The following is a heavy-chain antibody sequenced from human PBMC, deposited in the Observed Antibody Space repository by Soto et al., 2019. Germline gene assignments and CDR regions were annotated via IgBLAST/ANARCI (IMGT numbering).Heavy chain of an antibody. Sequence: PSETLSLTTSVSGAPISSNDYFWAWIRQPPGRGLEFIASMHASGGTYHASSLKSRATMSLDTSKDQFSLKLQSVTAADTGTYYCAAIVVGATRHSDVDHWGQGTLVTVS. V-gene: IGHV4-39*01. CDR1: GAPISSNDYF. J-gene: IGHJ4*02. D-gene: IGHD2-15*01. CDR2: MHASGGT. CDR3: AAIVVGATRHSDVDH.